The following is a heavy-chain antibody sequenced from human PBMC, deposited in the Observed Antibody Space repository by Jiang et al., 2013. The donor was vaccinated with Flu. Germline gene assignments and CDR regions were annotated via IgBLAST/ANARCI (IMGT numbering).Heavy chain of an antibody. CDR2: IYYTGTT. D-gene: IGHD4-17*01. CDR1: GYSINRAYF. V-gene: IGHV4-38-2*01. CDR3: ARHHDRGDYVKAFDI. J-gene: IGHJ3*02. Sequence: PGLVKPSETLSLSCAVSGYSINRAYFWGWIRQPPGKGPEWIGSIYYTGTTSLNPSLKSRVTISMDTSKNEFSLRLNSVTAADTAIYYCARHHDRGDYVKAFDIWGQGTMVTVSS.